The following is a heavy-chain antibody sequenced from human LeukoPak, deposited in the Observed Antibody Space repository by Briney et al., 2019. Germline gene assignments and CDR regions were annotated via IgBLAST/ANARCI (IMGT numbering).Heavy chain of an antibody. CDR2: IHYSGNS. Sequence: SETLSLTCSVSGDSVSGFYWNWIRQSPGTGLEWIGNIHYSGNSNYNPSLKSRVTMSIDTSRNQFFLKLNSVTAADTAVYYCARHINGDWFDPWGQGILVTVSA. J-gene: IGHJ5*02. CDR1: GDSVSGFY. CDR3: ARHINGDWFDP. V-gene: IGHV4-59*08. D-gene: IGHD1-20*01.